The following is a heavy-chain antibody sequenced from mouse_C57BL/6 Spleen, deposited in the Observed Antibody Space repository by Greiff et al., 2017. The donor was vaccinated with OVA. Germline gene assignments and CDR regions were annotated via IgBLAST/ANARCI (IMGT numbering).Heavy chain of an antibody. Sequence: QVQLQQSGAELVRPGASVTLSCKASGYTFTDYEMHWVKQTPVHGLEWIGAIDPATGGTAYNQKFKGKAILTADKSSSTAYMELRSLTSEDSAVYYCTRYSLITLSMDYWGQGTSVTVSS. CDR3: TRYSLITLSMDY. J-gene: IGHJ4*01. D-gene: IGHD1-2*01. CDR1: GYTFTDYE. CDR2: IDPATGGT. V-gene: IGHV1-15*01.